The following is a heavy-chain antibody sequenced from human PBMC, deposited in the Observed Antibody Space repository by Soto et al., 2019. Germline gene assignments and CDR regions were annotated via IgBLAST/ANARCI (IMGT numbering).Heavy chain of an antibody. D-gene: IGHD3-22*01. V-gene: IGHV1-69*02. CDR1: GGTFSSYT. Sequence: QVQLVQSGAEVKKPGSSVKVSCKASGGTFSSYTLSWVRQAPGQGLEWMGRIIPILGIANYAQKFQGRVPITADKSTSTAYMELSSLRSEDTAGYYCARSTTMTTFDYWGQGTLVTVSS. CDR2: IIPILGIA. CDR3: ARSTTMTTFDY. J-gene: IGHJ4*02.